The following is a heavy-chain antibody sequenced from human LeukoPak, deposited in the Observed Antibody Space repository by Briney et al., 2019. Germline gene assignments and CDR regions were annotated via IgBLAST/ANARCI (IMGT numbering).Heavy chain of an antibody. CDR2: ISYSGNT. J-gene: IGHJ5*02. Sequence: PSETLSLTCTVSGGSISNYYWSWIRQPPGKGLEWIGYISYSGNTNYNPPLKSRVTISVDTSKNQFSLKLSSVTAADTAVYYCARGRTYRSSSWFDPWGQGTLVTVSS. CDR1: GGSISNYY. V-gene: IGHV4-59*01. D-gene: IGHD6-6*01. CDR3: ARGRTYRSSSWFDP.